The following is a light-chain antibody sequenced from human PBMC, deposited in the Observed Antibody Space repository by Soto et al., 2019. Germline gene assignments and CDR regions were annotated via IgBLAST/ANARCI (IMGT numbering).Light chain of an antibody. CDR2: DAS. V-gene: IGKV3-15*01. CDR3: QHYNSYSEA. CDR1: QSVSNN. J-gene: IGKJ1*01. Sequence: EIVLTQSPGTLSLSPGERATLSFSASQSVSNNYLAWYQQKPGQAPRVVIYDASTRATVIPARFSGSGSGTEFTLTISSLQPDDFATYYCQHYNSYSEAFGQGTKVDIK.